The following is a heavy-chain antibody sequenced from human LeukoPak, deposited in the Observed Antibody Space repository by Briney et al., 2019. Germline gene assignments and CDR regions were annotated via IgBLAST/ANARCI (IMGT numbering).Heavy chain of an antibody. D-gene: IGHD6-13*01. CDR1: GFTFSSYA. Sequence: GGSVRLSCAASGFTFSSYAMSWVRQAPGKGLEWVSAISGSGGSTYYADSVKGRFTISRDNSKNALYLQMNSLRADDTAVYYCAKDKGIAAAPLDSMDVWGKGTTVTVSS. CDR3: AKDKGIAAAPLDSMDV. V-gene: IGHV3-23*01. J-gene: IGHJ6*03. CDR2: ISGSGGST.